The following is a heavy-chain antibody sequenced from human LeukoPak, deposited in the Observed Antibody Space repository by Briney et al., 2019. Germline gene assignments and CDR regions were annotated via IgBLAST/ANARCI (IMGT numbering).Heavy chain of an antibody. D-gene: IGHD5-18*01. J-gene: IGHJ4*02. Sequence: GRSLTPSSAVAGFTFSSYNMKWVRHAPGNGMGWVSFISSSSSYIYYADSVKGRFTISRDNAKNSLYLQMNSLRAEDTAVYYCARWGEWGYSYGPRFDYWGQGTLVTVSS. CDR1: GFTFSSYN. CDR3: ARWGEWGYSYGPRFDY. V-gene: IGHV3-21*01. CDR2: ISSSSSYI.